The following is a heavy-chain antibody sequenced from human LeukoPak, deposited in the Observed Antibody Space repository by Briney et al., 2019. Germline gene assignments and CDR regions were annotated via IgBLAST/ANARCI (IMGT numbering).Heavy chain of an antibody. CDR3: ARPMVRGDYYYGIDV. D-gene: IGHD3-10*01. V-gene: IGHV3-20*01. J-gene: IGHJ6*02. CDR1: GFTFDDYG. CDR2: INRNGDSI. Sequence: TGGSLRLSCAASGFTFDDYGMSWVRQGPEKGLEWVSGINRNGDSIGYADSVKGRFTIWRDNAKNSLYLQMNSLRAEDTALYHCARPMVRGDYYYGIDVWGQGTTVTVSS.